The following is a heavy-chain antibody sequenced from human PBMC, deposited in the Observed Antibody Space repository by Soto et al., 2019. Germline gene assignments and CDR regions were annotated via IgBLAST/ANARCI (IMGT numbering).Heavy chain of an antibody. CDR3: ARSDNGLLWFGELLRPYYYGMDV. Sequence: PSETLSLTCTVSGGSISSYYWSWIRQPPGKGLECIGYIYYSGSTNYNPSLKSRVTISVDTSKNQFALKLSSVTAADTAVYYCARSDNGLLWFGELLRPYYYGMDVWGQGTTVTVS. CDR2: IYYSGST. CDR1: GGSISSYY. D-gene: IGHD3-10*01. J-gene: IGHJ6*02. V-gene: IGHV4-59*01.